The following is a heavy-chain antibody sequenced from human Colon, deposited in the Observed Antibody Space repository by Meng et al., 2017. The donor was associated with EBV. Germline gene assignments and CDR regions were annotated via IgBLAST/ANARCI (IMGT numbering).Heavy chain of an antibody. J-gene: IGHJ4*02. CDR3: ARDTSTWGNKGLDH. Sequence: QLLLHEPGSGLFRPSQNLSLTSVCLGDSVTNGGYSWSWIRQPPGKGLEWIGYIYHSGSTKYNPSLKSRVTISVDTSKNQFSLKLSSVTAADTAVYYCARDTSTWGNKGLDHWGQGILVTVSS. CDR1: GDSVTNGGYS. D-gene: IGHD7-27*01. V-gene: IGHV4-30-2*01. CDR2: IYHSGST.